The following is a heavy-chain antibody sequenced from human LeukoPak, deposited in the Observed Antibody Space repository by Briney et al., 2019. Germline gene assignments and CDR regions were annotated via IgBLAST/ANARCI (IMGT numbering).Heavy chain of an antibody. D-gene: IGHD5-24*01. V-gene: IGHV1-69*05. CDR3: ASTPRRDGYNFTRFGIS. Sequence: ASVKVSCKASGGTFSSYAISWVRQAPGQGLGWMGRIIPIFGTANYAQKFQGRVTITTDESTSTAYMELSSPRSEDTAVYYCASTPRRDGYNFTRFGISWGQGTLVTVSS. CDR2: IIPIFGTA. J-gene: IGHJ4*02. CDR1: GGTFSSYA.